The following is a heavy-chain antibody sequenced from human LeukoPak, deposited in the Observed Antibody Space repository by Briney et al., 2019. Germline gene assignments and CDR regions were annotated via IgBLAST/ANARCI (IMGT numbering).Heavy chain of an antibody. J-gene: IGHJ4*02. CDR1: GGSISSYY. V-gene: IGHV4-59*12. CDR2: IYYSGSI. CDR3: ARGRNDFWSGYYYSDY. D-gene: IGHD3-3*01. Sequence: SETLSLTCTVSGGSISSYYWSWIRQPPGKGLEWIGYIYYSGSINYNPSLKSRVTISLDTSKNQFSLKLSSVTAADTAVYYCARGRNDFWSGYYYSDYWGQGTLVTVSS.